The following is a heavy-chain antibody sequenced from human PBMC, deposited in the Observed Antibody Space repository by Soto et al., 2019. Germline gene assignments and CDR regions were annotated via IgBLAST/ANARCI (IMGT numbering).Heavy chain of an antibody. V-gene: IGHV3-23*01. CDR3: AKGLRDYFDY. J-gene: IGHJ4*02. CDR2: ITASGGST. Sequence: EVQLLESGGGLVKRGGSLRLSCAASGFTFSNYAMNWVRQAPGKGLEWVSSITASGGSTYYADSVKGRFTVSRDNSKNMVYLQXXXXXVDDTAIYYCAKGLRDYFDYWGQGTLVTLSS. CDR1: GFTFSNYA.